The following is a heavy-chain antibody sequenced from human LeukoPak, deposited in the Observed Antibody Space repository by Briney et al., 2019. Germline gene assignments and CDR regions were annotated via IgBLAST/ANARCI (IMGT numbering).Heavy chain of an antibody. Sequence: ASVKVSCKASGYTFTDYYIHWVRQAPGQGLEWVGWINPNSGGTYYAQKFQGGVTMTRDTSISTAYMELSRLRSDDTAVYYCARDLGDYIFYFDYWGQGTLVTVSS. D-gene: IGHD4-17*01. CDR2: INPNSGGT. CDR3: ARDLGDYIFYFDY. CDR1: GYTFTDYY. V-gene: IGHV1-2*02. J-gene: IGHJ4*02.